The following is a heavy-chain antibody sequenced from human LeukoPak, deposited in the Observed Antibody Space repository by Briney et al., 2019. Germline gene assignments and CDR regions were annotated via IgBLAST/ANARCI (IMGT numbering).Heavy chain of an antibody. V-gene: IGHV3-48*01. Sequence: GGSLRLSCAASGFTFSSYSMNWVRQAPGKGLEWVSYISSSSSTIYYADSVKGRFTISRDNAKNSLYLQMNSLGAEDTAVYYCARAYYYDTLDAFDIWGQGTMVTVSS. CDR2: ISSSSSTI. D-gene: IGHD3-22*01. CDR1: GFTFSSYS. CDR3: ARAYYYDTLDAFDI. J-gene: IGHJ3*02.